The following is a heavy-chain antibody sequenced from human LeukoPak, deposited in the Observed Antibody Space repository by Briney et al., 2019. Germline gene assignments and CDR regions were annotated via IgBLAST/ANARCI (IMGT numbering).Heavy chain of an antibody. CDR3: AKGGVAPDY. J-gene: IGHJ4*02. CDR2: VSGSGDNT. CDR1: GFTFFTYT. V-gene: IGHV3-23*01. D-gene: IGHD2-21*01. Sequence: GGSLRLSCAASGFTFFTYTMSWVRQTPGRRLEWVSAVSGSGDNTYYGDYMKGRFTVSRDNSKNTLYLQMNSLRGEDTAMYYCAKGGVAPDYWGQGTLVTVSS.